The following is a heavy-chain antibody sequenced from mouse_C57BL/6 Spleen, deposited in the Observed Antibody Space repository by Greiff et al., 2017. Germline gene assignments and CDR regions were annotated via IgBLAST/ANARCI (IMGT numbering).Heavy chain of an antibody. D-gene: IGHD1-1*01. J-gene: IGHJ4*01. CDR1: GYTFTDYY. CDR2: INPNNGGT. V-gene: IGHV1-26*01. CDR3: ARSHYYGSSYGDAMDY. Sequence: VQLQQSGPELVKPGASVKISCKASGYTFTDYYMNWVKQSHGKSLEWIGDINPNNGGTSYNQKFKGKATLTVDKSSGTAYMELRSLTSEDSAVYYCARSHYYGSSYGDAMDYWGQGTSVTVSS.